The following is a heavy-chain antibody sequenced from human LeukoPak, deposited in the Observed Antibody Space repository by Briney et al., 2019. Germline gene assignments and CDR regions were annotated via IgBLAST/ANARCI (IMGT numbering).Heavy chain of an antibody. D-gene: IGHD3-9*01. J-gene: IGHJ4*02. Sequence: SETLSLTCTVSGVSISSYYWSWIRQPPGKGLEWIGYIYYSGSTNYNPSLKSRVTISVDTSKNQFSLKLSSVTAADTAVYYCARARYFDWLLDFDYGGQGTLVTVSS. CDR3: ARARYFDWLLDFDY. CDR2: IYYSGST. V-gene: IGHV4-59*01. CDR1: GVSISSYY.